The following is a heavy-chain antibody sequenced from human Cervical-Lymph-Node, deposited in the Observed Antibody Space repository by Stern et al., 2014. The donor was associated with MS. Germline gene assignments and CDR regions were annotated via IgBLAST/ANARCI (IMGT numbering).Heavy chain of an antibody. V-gene: IGHV4-59*01. J-gene: IGHJ5*02. Sequence: QVQLVQSGPGLVKPSETLSLTCTVSGVSIRDYCWSWIRQPPGKGLQWIGYIYNSGGTKYNPSLKSRVTISIDTSTKEFSLKLRSVTAADTAVYYCARHYDSTGYGRENWFDPWGQGTLVTVSS. CDR2: IYNSGGT. CDR3: ARHYDSTGYGRENWFDP. D-gene: IGHD3-22*01. CDR1: GVSIRDYC.